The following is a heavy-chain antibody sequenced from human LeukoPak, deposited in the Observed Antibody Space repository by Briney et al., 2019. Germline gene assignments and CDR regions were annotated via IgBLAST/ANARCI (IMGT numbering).Heavy chain of an antibody. D-gene: IGHD1-1*01. CDR1: GFTFRTHS. V-gene: IGHV3-48*02. CDR3: ARDPGRLDRGNDYYYGMDV. CDR2: INKSSGAI. J-gene: IGHJ6*02. Sequence: PGGSLRLSCAASGFTFRTHSMDWVRQAPGKGLEWLSYINKSSGAIYYADSVKGRFTISRDNAKNSLYLQMNSLRDEDTAVYYCARDPGRLDRGNDYYYGMDVWGQGTTVTVSS.